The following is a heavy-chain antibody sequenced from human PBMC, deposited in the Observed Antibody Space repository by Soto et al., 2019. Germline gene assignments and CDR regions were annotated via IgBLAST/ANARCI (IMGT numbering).Heavy chain of an antibody. Sequence: PGGSLRLSCAASGFTVSSNYMSWVRQAPGKGLEWVSVIYSGGSTYYADSVKGRFTISRDNSKNTLYLQMNSLRAEDTAVYYCAAPTGYYYGSGSKEGYYYGMDVWGQGTTVTVSS. V-gene: IGHV3-66*01. CDR2: IYSGGST. CDR3: AAPTGYYYGSGSKEGYYYGMDV. D-gene: IGHD3-10*01. J-gene: IGHJ6*02. CDR1: GFTVSSNY.